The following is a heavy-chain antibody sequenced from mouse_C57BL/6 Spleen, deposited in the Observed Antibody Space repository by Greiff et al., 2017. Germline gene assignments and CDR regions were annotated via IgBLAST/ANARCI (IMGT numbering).Heavy chain of an antibody. V-gene: IGHV5-9*01. Sequence: EVQLVESGGGLVKPGGSLKLSCAASGFTFSSYTMSWVRQTPGQGLEWVATISAGGGNTYYPDSVKGRFTFSRDNAKNTLYLQMSRLRSEDTALYYCARGILETYYLDYWGQGTTLTVSS. J-gene: IGHJ2*01. CDR2: ISAGGGNT. CDR3: ARGILETYYLDY. CDR1: GFTFSSYT.